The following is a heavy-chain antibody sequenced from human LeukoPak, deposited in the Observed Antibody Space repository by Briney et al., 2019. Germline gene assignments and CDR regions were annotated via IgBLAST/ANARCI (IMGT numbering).Heavy chain of an antibody. CDR3: TVKGYDILTRSLADYFSYGLDV. CDR2: INTQNGET. Sequence: ASVKVSCKASGYTFTTYGVSWVRQAPGQGLEWMGWINTQNGETKYAQKLQGRVTMTKDPSTSTVYMELRRLRSDDTAVYFCTVKGYDILTRSLADYFSYGLDVWGQGTTVTVSS. V-gene: IGHV1-18*01. CDR1: GYTFTTYG. J-gene: IGHJ6*02. D-gene: IGHD3-9*01.